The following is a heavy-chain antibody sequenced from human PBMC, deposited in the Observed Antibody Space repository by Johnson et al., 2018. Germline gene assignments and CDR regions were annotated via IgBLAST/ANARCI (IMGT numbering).Heavy chain of an antibody. CDR1: GYSFTNRW. CDR2: IYLGYSNT. V-gene: IGHV5-51*01. CDR3: AKHFWSGYLTEYFHH. J-gene: IGHJ1*01. D-gene: IGHD3-3*01. Sequence: VQLVESGAEVRKPRESLKISCKGSGYSFTNRWIGWVRQMPGKGLEWMGIIYLGYSNTTYSLSFQGPVTISGDRSISTAFLQWSSPQASDTAMYYCAKHFWSGYLTEYFHHGGQGTLVTVSS.